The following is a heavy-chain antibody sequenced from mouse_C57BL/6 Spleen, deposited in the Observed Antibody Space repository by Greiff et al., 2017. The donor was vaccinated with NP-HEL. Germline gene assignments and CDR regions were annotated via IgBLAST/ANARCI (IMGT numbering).Heavy chain of an antibody. V-gene: IGHV7-4*01. D-gene: IGHD2-2*01. Sequence: EVKVVESGGGLVQPGASLRLSCAASGFTFTDYYMSWVRQPPGKAPEWLALIRNKANGYTTEYTSSVKGRFTISRDNSQNILYLQMNTLRAEDSATYYCVKARMVTTGGYAMDYWGQGTSVTVSS. CDR1: GFTFTDYY. CDR3: VKARMVTTGGYAMDY. J-gene: IGHJ4*01. CDR2: IRNKANGYTT.